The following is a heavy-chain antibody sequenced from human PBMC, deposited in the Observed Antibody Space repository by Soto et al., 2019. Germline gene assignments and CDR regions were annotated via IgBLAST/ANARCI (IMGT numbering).Heavy chain of an antibody. D-gene: IGHD6-13*01. CDR1: CGSISSGDYY. J-gene: IGHJ4*02. Sequence: SETLSLTCTVSCGSISSGDYYWSWIRQPPGKGLEWIGYIYYSGSTYYNPSLKSRVTISVDTSKNQFSLKLSSVTAADTAVYYCAKGYSSSWPFDYWGQGTLVTVSS. V-gene: IGHV4-30-4*01. CDR3: AKGYSSSWPFDY. CDR2: IYYSGST.